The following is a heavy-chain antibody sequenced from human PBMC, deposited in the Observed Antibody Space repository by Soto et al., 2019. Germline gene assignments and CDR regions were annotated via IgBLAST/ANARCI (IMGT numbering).Heavy chain of an antibody. CDR3: VCQKKRRHFKWFDH. D-gene: IGHD3-16*01. CDR1: GYRLTSDW. CDR2: IIPSYSDT. Sequence: GEALQISCRSSGYRLTSDWNALVRHMPGKDLQCMGIIIPSYSDTRDSPSFQGQRTISADRCTSTVVLEWTSLKASDTAVYFYVCQKKRRHFKWFDHWCKGTLVTGS. V-gene: IGHV5-51*01. J-gene: IGHJ5*02.